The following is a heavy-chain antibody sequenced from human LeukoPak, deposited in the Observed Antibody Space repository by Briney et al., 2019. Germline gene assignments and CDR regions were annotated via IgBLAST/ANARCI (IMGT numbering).Heavy chain of an antibody. CDR3: ARVPIGILTGYYSRQTLYYFDY. CDR2: INHSGST. J-gene: IGHJ4*02. V-gene: IGHV4-34*01. Sequence: PSETLSLTCAVYGGSFSGYYWSWIRQPPGKGLGWIGEINHSGSTNYNPSLKSRVTISVDTSKNQFSLKLSSVTAADTAVYYCARVPIGILTGYYSRQTLYYFDYWGQGTLVTVSS. CDR1: GGSFSGYY. D-gene: IGHD3-9*01.